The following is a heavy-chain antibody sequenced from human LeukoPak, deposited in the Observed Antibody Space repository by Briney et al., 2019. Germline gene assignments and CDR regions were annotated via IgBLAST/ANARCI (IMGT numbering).Heavy chain of an antibody. CDR2: ICGSGGST. CDR1: GFTFSSYA. J-gene: IGHJ4*02. CDR3: ARLPILYSSGWYYFDY. V-gene: IGHV3-23*01. Sequence: GGTLRLSCAASGFTFSSYAMTWVRQAPGKGLEWVSAICGSGGSTYYADSVRGRFTISRDNSKNTLSLQKNSLRDDDTAGYYCARLPILYSSGWYYFDYWGQGTLVTVSS. D-gene: IGHD6-19*01.